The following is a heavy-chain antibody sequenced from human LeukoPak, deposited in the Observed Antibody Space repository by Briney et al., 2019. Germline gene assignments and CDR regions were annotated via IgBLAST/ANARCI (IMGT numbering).Heavy chain of an antibody. D-gene: IGHD1-26*01. J-gene: IGHJ6*02. CDR3: AKVLVSVATSRRVYYAMDV. Sequence: GGSLRLSCAASGFTFTSHGMYWVRQAPGKGLEWVAVISYDGGNKYYGDSVKGRFTISRDNSKNIVFLQMNSLRADDTAVYYCAKVLVSVATSRRVYYAMDVWGQGTTVIVSS. V-gene: IGHV3-30*18. CDR1: GFTFTSHG. CDR2: ISYDGGNK.